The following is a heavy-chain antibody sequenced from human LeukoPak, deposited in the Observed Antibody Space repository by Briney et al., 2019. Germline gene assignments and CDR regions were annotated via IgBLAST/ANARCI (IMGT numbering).Heavy chain of an antibody. CDR1: SGSISGSSFY. CDR2: IYYSGST. J-gene: IGHJ4*02. Sequence: PSETLSLTCTVSSGSISGSSFYWGWIRQPPGKGLEWIGSIYYSGSTDYNPSLKSRVTISVDTSKNQISLKLYSVTAADTAVYYCARGPLGSGYTYFDYWGQGTLVTVSS. CDR3: ARGPLGSGYTYFDY. D-gene: IGHD5-12*01. V-gene: IGHV4-39*07.